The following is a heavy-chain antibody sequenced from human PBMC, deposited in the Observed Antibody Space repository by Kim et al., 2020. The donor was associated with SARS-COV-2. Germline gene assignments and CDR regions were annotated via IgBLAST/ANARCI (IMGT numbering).Heavy chain of an antibody. CDR2: IYYSGST. CDR1: GGSISSYY. D-gene: IGHD5-18*01. CDR3: ARHSLRGYSSFYI. J-gene: IGHJ3*02. V-gene: IGHV4-59*08. Sequence: SETLSLTCTVSGGSISSYYWSWIRQPPGKGLEWIGYIYYSGSTNYNPSLKSRVTISVDTSKNQFSLKLSSVTAADTAVYYCARHSLRGYSSFYIWGQGTMVTVSS.